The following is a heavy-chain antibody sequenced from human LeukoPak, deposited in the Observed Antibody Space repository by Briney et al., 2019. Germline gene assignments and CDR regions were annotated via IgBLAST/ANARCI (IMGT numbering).Heavy chain of an antibody. V-gene: IGHV4-61*01. CDR2: IYYSGST. Sequence: SETLSLTCTVSGGSVSSGSYYWSWIRQPPGKGLEWIGYIYYSGSTNYNPSLKSRVTISVDTPKNQFSLKLSSVTAADTAVYYCARGRVCGGDCYSFDYWGQGTLVTVSS. CDR1: GGSVSSGSYY. D-gene: IGHD2-21*02. J-gene: IGHJ4*02. CDR3: ARGRVCGGDCYSFDY.